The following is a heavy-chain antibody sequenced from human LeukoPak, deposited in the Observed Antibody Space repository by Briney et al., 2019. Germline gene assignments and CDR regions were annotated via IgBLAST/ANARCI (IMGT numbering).Heavy chain of an antibody. CDR3: ATEAELAWAPYYYGLDV. CDR2: FDPEDGET. D-gene: IGHD3-10*01. V-gene: IGHV1-24*01. J-gene: IGHJ6*02. Sequence: ASVKVSCKVSGNTLSELSIHWVRQTRGEGLEWMEGFDPEDGETIYVEKFQARVTMTEDTSTGTAYMQLTNQRSEDTAVYFCATEAELAWAPYYYGLDVWGQGTTVTVSS. CDR1: GNTLSELS.